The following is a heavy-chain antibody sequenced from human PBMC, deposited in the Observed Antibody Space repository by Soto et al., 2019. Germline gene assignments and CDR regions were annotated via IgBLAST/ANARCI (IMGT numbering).Heavy chain of an antibody. D-gene: IGHD3-16*01. Sequence: PGESLKISSKGSGYSFTSYWIGWVRQMPGKGLEWMGIIYPGDSDTRYSPSFQGQVTISADKSISTAYLQWSSLKASDTAMYYCARADTWTNYYYYGMDVWGQGTTVTVSS. V-gene: IGHV5-51*01. CDR3: ARADTWTNYYYYGMDV. CDR1: GYSFTSYW. J-gene: IGHJ6*02. CDR2: IYPGDSDT.